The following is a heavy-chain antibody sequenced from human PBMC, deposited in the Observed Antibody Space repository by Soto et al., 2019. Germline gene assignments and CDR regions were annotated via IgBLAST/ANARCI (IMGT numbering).Heavy chain of an antibody. D-gene: IGHD1-1*01. CDR1: DGSVSSGSYY. CDR2: IYYSGST. V-gene: IGHV4-61*01. J-gene: IGHJ5*02. CDR3: ARDFATSWFDP. Sequence: SETLSLTCTVSDGSVSSGSYYRSWIRQPPGKGLEWIGYIYYSGSTNYNPSLKNRLTISVDTSKNQFSLKLSSVTAADTAVYYCARDFATSWFDPWGLGTLVTVSS.